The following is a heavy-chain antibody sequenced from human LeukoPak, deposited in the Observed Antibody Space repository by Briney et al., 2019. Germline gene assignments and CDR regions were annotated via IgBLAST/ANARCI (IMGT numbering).Heavy chain of an antibody. Sequence: GGSLRLSCAASGFPFSTYWMHWVRQPPGKGLVWVSRISPDGSSRGYADSVKGRFIISRDNAKNTLSLQMNSLTAEDTAVYYCARDGGLLPDNWGKGTLVTVSS. CDR3: ARDGGLLPDN. CDR2: ISPDGSSR. V-gene: IGHV3-74*01. D-gene: IGHD2-21*02. CDR1: GFPFSTYW. J-gene: IGHJ4*02.